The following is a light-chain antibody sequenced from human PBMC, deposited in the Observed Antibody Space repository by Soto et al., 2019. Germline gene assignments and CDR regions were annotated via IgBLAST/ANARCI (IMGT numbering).Light chain of an antibody. J-gene: IGLJ2*01. CDR3: SSYRSDSTLV. Sequence: QSVLTQPASVSGSPGQSITISCAGTSSDVGGYNYVSWYQQHPDKAPKLILYEVTNRPSGVSNRFSGSKSGNTASLTISGLQPEDEADYHCSSYRSDSTLVFGGGTKLTVL. CDR1: SSDVGGYNY. V-gene: IGLV2-14*01. CDR2: EVT.